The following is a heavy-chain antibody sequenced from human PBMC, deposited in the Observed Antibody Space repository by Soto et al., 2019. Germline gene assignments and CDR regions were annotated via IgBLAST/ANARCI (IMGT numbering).Heavy chain of an antibody. CDR2: ISAYNGNT. V-gene: IGHV1-18*01. J-gene: IGHJ4*02. Sequence: GASVKVSCKASGYTFTSYGISWVRQAPGQGLEWMGWISAYNGNTNYAQKLQGRVTMTTDTSTSTAYMELSSLRSDDTAVYYCARESYYDSSGYYRRLFDYWGQGTLVTVSS. D-gene: IGHD3-22*01. CDR1: GYTFTSYG. CDR3: ARESYYDSSGYYRRLFDY.